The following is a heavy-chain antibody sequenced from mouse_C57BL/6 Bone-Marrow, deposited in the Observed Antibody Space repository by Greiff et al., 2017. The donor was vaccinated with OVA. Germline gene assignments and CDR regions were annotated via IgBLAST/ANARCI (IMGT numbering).Heavy chain of an antibody. J-gene: IGHJ2*01. CDR3: ARRGLKGYYFDY. D-gene: IGHD1-3*01. Sequence: QVQLQQPGPELVKPGASVKLSCKASGYTFTSYWMDWVKQRPGQGLEWIGNIYPSDSETHYNQKFKDKATLTVDKSSSTAYMQLSSLTSEDSAVYYCARRGLKGYYFDYWGQGTTLTVSS. CDR2: IYPSDSET. V-gene: IGHV1-61*01. CDR1: GYTFTSYW.